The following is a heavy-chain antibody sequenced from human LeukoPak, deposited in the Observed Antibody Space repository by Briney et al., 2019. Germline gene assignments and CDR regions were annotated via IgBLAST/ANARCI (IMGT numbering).Heavy chain of an antibody. CDR1: GFPLSSYA. CDR2: TSSSDAGT. CDR3: AELGITMIGGV. D-gene: IGHD3-10*02. Sequence: GGSLRLSCAVSGFPLSSYAMSWVRQAPGKGLEWVSATSSSDAGTYYADSVRGRFTISRDNAKNSLYLQMNSLRAEDTAVYYCAELGITMIGGVWGKGTTVTISS. V-gene: IGHV3-23*01. J-gene: IGHJ6*04.